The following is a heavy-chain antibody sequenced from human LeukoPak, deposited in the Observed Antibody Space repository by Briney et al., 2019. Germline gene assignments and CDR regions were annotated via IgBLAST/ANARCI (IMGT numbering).Heavy chain of an antibody. CDR3: TTLVRWVYSSSPL. CDR1: GFTFSSYS. V-gene: IGHV3-48*04. CDR2: ISSSSSTI. D-gene: IGHD6-13*01. Sequence: GGSLRLSCAASGFTFSSYSMNWVRQAPGKGLEWVSYISSSSSTIYYADSVKGRFTISRDNAKNSLYLQMNSLRAEDTAVYYCTTLVRWVYSSSPLWGQGTLVTVSS. J-gene: IGHJ4*02.